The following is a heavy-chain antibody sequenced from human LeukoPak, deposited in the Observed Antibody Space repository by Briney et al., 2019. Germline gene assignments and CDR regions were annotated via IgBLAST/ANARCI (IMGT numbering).Heavy chain of an antibody. CDR1: GGSISSGGDA. Sequence: SSETLSLTCAVSGGSISSGGDAWGWLRQPRGKGLEWIGYMYHSGSTYYNPSLKSQLTISVDRSKNQFSLKLRSVPAADTAVYYCARVVRTIRAFDYWGQGTLVTVSS. CDR3: ARVVRTIRAFDY. CDR2: MYHSGST. J-gene: IGHJ4*02. D-gene: IGHD5-12*01. V-gene: IGHV4-30-2*01.